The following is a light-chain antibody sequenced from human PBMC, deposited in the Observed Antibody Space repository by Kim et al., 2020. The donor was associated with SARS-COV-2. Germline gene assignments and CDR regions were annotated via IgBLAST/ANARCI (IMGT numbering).Light chain of an antibody. V-gene: IGKV3-15*01. J-gene: IGKJ1*01. CDR1: RSIRST. CDR2: GAS. CDR3: QQYNNWPPWT. Sequence: SPGERAPLSCRTSRSIRSTLAWYQQKPGQAPRPRTYGASTRAAGIPARFSGSGSGTEFTLTISSLQSEDFAVYYCQQYNNWPPWTFGQGTKVDIK.